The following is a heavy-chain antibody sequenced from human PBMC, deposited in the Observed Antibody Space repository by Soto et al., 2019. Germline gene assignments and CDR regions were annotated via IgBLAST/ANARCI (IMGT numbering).Heavy chain of an antibody. Sequence: PGGSLRLSCAASGFTFSSYGMHWVRQAPGKGLEWVAVISYDGSNKYYADSVKGRFTISRDNSKNTLYLQMNSLRAEDTALYYCAKDNYDFWSGSLDYYGMGVWGQGTTVTSP. CDR1: GFTFSSYG. CDR3: AKDNYDFWSGSLDYYGMGV. J-gene: IGHJ6*02. V-gene: IGHV3-30*18. D-gene: IGHD3-3*01. CDR2: ISYDGSNK.